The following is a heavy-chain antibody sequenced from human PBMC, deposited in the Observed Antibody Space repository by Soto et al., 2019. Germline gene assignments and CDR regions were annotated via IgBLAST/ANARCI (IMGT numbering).Heavy chain of an antibody. CDR2: IYYSGST. Sequence: QVQLQESGPGLVKPSQTLSLTCIVSGGSISSDDYYWNWIRQHPGQGLEWIGYIYYSGSTYYNPSLKSQVTISVDTSKNHFSLKLSSVTAADTAVSFYARSGYEVMFDYWGQGTLVTVSS. CDR3: ARSGYEVMFDY. J-gene: IGHJ4*02. CDR1: GGSISSDDYY. D-gene: IGHD5-12*01. V-gene: IGHV4-31*01.